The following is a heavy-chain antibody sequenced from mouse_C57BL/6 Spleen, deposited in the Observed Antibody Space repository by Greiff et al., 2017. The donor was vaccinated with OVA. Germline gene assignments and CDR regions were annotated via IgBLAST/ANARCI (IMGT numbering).Heavy chain of an antibody. CDR3: ALTTVVAPMDY. Sequence: VQLKESGAELVKPGASVKISCKASGYTFTDYYINWVKQRPGQGLEWIGKIGPGSGSPYYNEKFKGKATLTADNYSSTAYMQLSSLTSEDSEVYFCALTTVVAPMDYWGQGTSVTVSS. CDR2: IGPGSGSP. V-gene: IGHV1-77*01. CDR1: GYTFTDYY. J-gene: IGHJ4*01. D-gene: IGHD1-1*01.